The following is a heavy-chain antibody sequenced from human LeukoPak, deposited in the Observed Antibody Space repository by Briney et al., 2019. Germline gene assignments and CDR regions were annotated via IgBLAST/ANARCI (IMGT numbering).Heavy chain of an antibody. J-gene: IGHJ6*03. V-gene: IGHV4-4*07. CDR2: IYSSGST. D-gene: IGHD6-19*01. CDR3: AREVAVAGSRDYFYYYMDV. CDR1: GGSLSNYY. Sequence: PSDTLSLTCTVSGGSLSNYYWSYIRQPAGKGLEWIGRIYSSGSTNYNPSLESRVTVSIDRSRKQFSLKLRSVTAADTHVYYCAREVAVAGSRDYFYYYMDVWGKGTTVTVS.